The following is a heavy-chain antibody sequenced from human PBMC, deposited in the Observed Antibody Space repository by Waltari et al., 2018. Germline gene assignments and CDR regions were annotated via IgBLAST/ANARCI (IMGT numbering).Heavy chain of an antibody. V-gene: IGHV5-51*01. CDR2: IYPGDSDT. D-gene: IGHD2-8*02. J-gene: IGHJ4*02. Sequence: EVQLVQSGAEVKKPGESLTISCKGSGYSFPSYWIGWVRQVPGKGLEWMGIIYPGDSDTRYSPSFQGQVTISADKSISTAYLQWSSLKASDTAMYYCARTKYCTGGVCAFDYWGQGTLVTVSS. CDR1: GYSFPSYW. CDR3: ARTKYCTGGVCAFDY.